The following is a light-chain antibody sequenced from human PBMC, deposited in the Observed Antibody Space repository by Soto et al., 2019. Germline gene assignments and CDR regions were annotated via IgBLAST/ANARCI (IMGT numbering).Light chain of an antibody. J-gene: IGKJ2*01. CDR2: KAS. CDR1: QNINYW. CDR3: RHYNTYCPPYT. Sequence: DIQMTQSPCTLSASVGDRVTITCRASQNINYWLAWYQQKPGKAPNLLIYKASSLESGVPSRFSGSGSGTEFTLTISSLQPDDFAAYYCRHYNTYCPPYTFGQGTKLEIK. V-gene: IGKV1-5*03.